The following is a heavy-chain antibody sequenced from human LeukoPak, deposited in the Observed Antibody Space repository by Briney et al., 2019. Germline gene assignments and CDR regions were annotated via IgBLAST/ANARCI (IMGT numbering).Heavy chain of an antibody. D-gene: IGHD6-19*01. J-gene: IGHJ4*02. CDR2: INHSGST. V-gene: IGHV4-34*01. CDR3: ARGGSGWYSDY. Sequence: LETLSLTCAVYGGSFSGYYWSWIRQPPGKGLEWIGEINHSGSTNYNPSLKSRVTISVDTSKNQFSLKLSSVTAAGTAVYYCARGGSGWYSDYWGQGTLVTVSS. CDR1: GGSFSGYY.